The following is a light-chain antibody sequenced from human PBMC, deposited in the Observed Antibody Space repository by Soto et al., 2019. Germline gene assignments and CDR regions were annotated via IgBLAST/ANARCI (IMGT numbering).Light chain of an antibody. Sequence: VVLTQSPATLSLSPGERATLSCRTSLSVSAYLGWYQQKPGQAPRLLISDASNRATGIPARFSGSGSGTDFTLTISSLEPEDFAVYYCQEYGTSRTFGQGTKVDIK. J-gene: IGKJ1*01. CDR1: LSVSAY. V-gene: IGKV3-11*01. CDR2: DAS. CDR3: QEYGTSRT.